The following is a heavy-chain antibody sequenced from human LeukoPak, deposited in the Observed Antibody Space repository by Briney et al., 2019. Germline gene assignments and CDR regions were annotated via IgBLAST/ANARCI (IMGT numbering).Heavy chain of an antibody. Sequence: TSETLSLTCAVYGGSFSGYYWSWIRRPPGKGLEWIGEINHSGSTNYNPSLKSRVTISVDTSKNQFSLKLSSVTAADTAVYYCARGRIAVAVWDYWGQGTLVTASS. CDR2: INHSGST. J-gene: IGHJ4*02. V-gene: IGHV4-34*01. CDR1: GGSFSGYY. D-gene: IGHD6-19*01. CDR3: ARGRIAVAVWDY.